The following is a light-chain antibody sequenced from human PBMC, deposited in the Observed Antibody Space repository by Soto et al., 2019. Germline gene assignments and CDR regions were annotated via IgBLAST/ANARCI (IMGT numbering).Light chain of an antibody. V-gene: IGKV1-39*01. J-gene: IGKJ1*01. CDR1: QNIITY. CDR2: AAS. Sequence: DVQLTQSPSSLSVFVGDSVTVTCRASQNIITYLHWYHQKPGEAPTLLINAASTLQSGVPSRFSGSGSGTDFTLTINSLQREDVGTYYCQQSYSNPTFGQGTTVEIK. CDR3: QQSYSNPT.